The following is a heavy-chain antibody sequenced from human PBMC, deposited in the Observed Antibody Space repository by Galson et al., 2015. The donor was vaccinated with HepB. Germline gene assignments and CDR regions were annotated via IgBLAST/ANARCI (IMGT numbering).Heavy chain of an antibody. Sequence: QSGAEVKKPGESLRISCKGSGYSFTSYWITWVRQMPGEGLEWTGKIDPTDSYTNYSPSFQGHVTISTDNSITTAYLQWGSLKASDTAMYYCARHSSTVTWSTDSWGQGTLVTVSS. D-gene: IGHD4-17*01. CDR1: GYSFTSYW. J-gene: IGHJ4*02. V-gene: IGHV5-10-1*01. CDR3: ARHSSTVTWSTDS. CDR2: IDPTDSYT.